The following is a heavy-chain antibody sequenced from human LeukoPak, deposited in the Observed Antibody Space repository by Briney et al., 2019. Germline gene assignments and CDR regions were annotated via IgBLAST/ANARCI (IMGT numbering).Heavy chain of an antibody. J-gene: IGHJ2*01. CDR3: ACLNRGYDVAHFDL. CDR1: GRSFSGYY. D-gene: IGHD7-27*01. V-gene: IGHV4-34*01. CDR2: INHGGST. Sequence: SETLSLTCAVYGRSFSGYYWSWIRQPPGKGLEWIGEINHGGSTNYNPSLKSRVTISVDTSKNQFSLKLSSVTAADTAVYYCACLNRGYDVAHFDLWGRGTLVTVSS.